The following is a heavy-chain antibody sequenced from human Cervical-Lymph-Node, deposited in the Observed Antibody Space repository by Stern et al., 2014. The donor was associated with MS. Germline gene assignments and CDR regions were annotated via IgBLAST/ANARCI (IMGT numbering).Heavy chain of an antibody. D-gene: IGHD2-21*02. J-gene: IGHJ5*02. Sequence: MQLVQSGAEVKKPGESLKISCKGSGYSFTSYWIGWVRQMPGKGLEWLGIIYPGDSDTRYSPSFQGQVTISADKSISTAYLQWSSLKASDTAMYYCARLAYCGGDCRRGFDPWGQGTLVTVSS. CDR3: ARLAYCGGDCRRGFDP. CDR1: GYSFTSYW. V-gene: IGHV5-51*01. CDR2: IYPGDSDT.